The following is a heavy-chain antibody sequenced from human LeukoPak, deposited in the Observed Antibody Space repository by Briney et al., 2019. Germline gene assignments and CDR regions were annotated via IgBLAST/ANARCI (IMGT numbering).Heavy chain of an antibody. D-gene: IGHD1-20*01. J-gene: IGHJ4*02. CDR3: ARGSYNWNDYFDY. V-gene: IGHV1-8*01. CDR1: GYTFTSYD. CDR2: MNPNSGNT. Sequence: ASVKVSCKASGYTFTSYDINWVRQAPGQGLEWMGWMNPNSGNTGYAQKFQGRVTMTRNTSISTAYMELSSLRSEDTAVYYCARGSYNWNDYFDYWGQGTLVTVSS.